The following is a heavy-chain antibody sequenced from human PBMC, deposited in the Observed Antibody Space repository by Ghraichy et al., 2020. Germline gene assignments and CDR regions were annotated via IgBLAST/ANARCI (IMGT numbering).Heavy chain of an antibody. D-gene: IGHD1-26*01. CDR2: ISDDGNRK. CDR1: GFTFNRFG. Sequence: SCAASGFTFNRFGMHWVRQAPGKGLEWVAMISDDGNRKQYAESVKGRFTISRDSSKNTQYLQMNSLRAEDTGVYYCARDFSGSYCVDYWGQGTLVTVSS. CDR3: ARDFSGSYCVDY. J-gene: IGHJ4*02. V-gene: IGHV3-30*03.